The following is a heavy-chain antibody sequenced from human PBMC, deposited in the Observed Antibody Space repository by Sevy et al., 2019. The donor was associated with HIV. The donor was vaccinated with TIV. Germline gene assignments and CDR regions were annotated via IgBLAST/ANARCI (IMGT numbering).Heavy chain of an antibody. CDR1: GYTFTGYY. J-gene: IGHJ5*02. CDR2: INANSGGT. Sequence: ASVKVSCKASGYTFTGYYMHWVRQAPGQGLEWMGWINANSGGTKYAQNFQGRVSMTRDTSISTAYVELSRLRSDDTAVYYCAREPVYCSGVTCKPGGWFDPWGQGTLVTVSS. CDR3: AREPVYCSGVTCKPGGWFDP. D-gene: IGHD2-15*01. V-gene: IGHV1-2*02.